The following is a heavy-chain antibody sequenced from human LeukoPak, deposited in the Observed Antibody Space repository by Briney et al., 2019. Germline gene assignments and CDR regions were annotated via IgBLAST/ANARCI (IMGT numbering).Heavy chain of an antibody. Sequence: GESLRLSCVASGLTFTSHWMSWVRQAPGKGLEWVANITPDGAEKNYVDSVTGRFFISRDNIKNSLYLQMSSLRAEDTAIYYCVTGGHYSGSWGQGSLVTVSS. V-gene: IGHV3-7*01. CDR1: GLTFTSHW. J-gene: IGHJ5*02. CDR3: VTGGHYSGS. D-gene: IGHD3-22*01. CDR2: ITPDGAEK.